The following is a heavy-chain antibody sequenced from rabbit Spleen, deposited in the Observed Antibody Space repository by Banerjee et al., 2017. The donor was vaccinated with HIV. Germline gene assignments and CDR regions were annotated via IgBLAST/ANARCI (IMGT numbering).Heavy chain of an antibody. J-gene: IGHJ4*01. CDR3: ARDAGRGDYIDGVFNL. V-gene: IGHV1S40*01. D-gene: IGHD8-1*01. Sequence: QSLEESGGDLVKPGASLTLTCTASGFSLTSNDYMCWVRQAPGKGLEWIACIYTGRSGSTYYASWATGRFTCSKPSSTTVTLQMTSLTAADTATYFCARDAGRGDYIDGVFNLWGQGTLVTVS. CDR2: IYTGRSGST. CDR1: GFSLTSNDY.